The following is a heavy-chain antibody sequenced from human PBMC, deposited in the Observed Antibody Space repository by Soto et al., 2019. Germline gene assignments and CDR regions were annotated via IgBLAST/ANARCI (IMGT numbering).Heavy chain of an antibody. CDR2: IYYSGST. CDR1: GCSVISGSYY. CDR3: ARITIFGGGQDYFDY. D-gene: IGHD3-3*01. V-gene: IGHV4-61*01. Sequence: SETLSLTCTFSGCSVISGSYYLSWIRQPPGKGLEWIGYIYYSGSTNYNPSLKSRVTISVDTSKNQFSLKLSSVTAADTAVYYCARITIFGGGQDYFDYWGQGTLVTVSS. J-gene: IGHJ4*02.